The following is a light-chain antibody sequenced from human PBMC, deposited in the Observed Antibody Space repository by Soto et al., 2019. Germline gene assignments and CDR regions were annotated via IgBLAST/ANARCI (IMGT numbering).Light chain of an antibody. CDR2: YAS. CDR1: QSIGSY. Sequence: EIVLPQAPATLSLSLGERATLSCRAIQSIGSYLAWYQHKLGQPPRLLIYYASTRATGIPVRFSGSGSGTDFTLTISSLEPEDFAVYYCQQRSTWPPFSFGPGTKVDI. J-gene: IGKJ3*01. CDR3: QQRSTWPPFS. V-gene: IGKV3-11*01.